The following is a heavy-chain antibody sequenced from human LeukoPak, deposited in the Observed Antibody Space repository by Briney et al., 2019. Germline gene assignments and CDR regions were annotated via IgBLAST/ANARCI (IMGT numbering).Heavy chain of an antibody. CDR2: IYYSGTT. CDR1: GGSISGYY. D-gene: IGHD3-22*01. Sequence: KPSETLSLTCTLSGGSISGYYWSWIRQPPGKGLEWVGYIYYSGTTNYNPSLKSRVTISVDTSRNQFSLKLSSVTAADTAVYYCAREPSFYYDSSGYYYYYGMDVWGQGTTVTVSS. V-gene: IGHV4-59*01. J-gene: IGHJ6*02. CDR3: AREPSFYYDSSGYYYYYGMDV.